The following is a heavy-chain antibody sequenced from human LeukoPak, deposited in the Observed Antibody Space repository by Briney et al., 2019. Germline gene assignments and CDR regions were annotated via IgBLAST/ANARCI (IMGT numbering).Heavy chain of an antibody. CDR1: GFTFSSYS. CDR3: AKASSAGDSSSWNY. J-gene: IGHJ4*02. Sequence: GGSLRLSCAASGFTFSSYSMNWVRQAPGKGLEWVSSISATGGSTYYADSVKGRFTISRDNSKKTLYLQMNSLRADDTAVYYCAKASSAGDSSSWNYWGQGTLVTVSS. V-gene: IGHV3-23*01. CDR2: ISATGGST. D-gene: IGHD6-13*01.